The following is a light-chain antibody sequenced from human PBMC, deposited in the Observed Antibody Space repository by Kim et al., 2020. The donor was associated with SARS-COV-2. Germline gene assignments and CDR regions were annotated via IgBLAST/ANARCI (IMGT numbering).Light chain of an antibody. Sequence: ATINCKSSQTLLDSSHNKNYLTWYQQKPGQPPKLLIYWASTRESGVPDRFSGSGSGTDFTLTISSLQAEDVAVYYCQQYYSTPWTFGQGTKVDIK. CDR2: WAS. V-gene: IGKV4-1*01. J-gene: IGKJ1*01. CDR3: QQYYSTPWT. CDR1: QTLLDSSHNKNY.